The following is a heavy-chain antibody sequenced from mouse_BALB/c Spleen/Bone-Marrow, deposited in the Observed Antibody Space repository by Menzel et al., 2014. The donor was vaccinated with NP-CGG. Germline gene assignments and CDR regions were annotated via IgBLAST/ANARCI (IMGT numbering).Heavy chain of an antibody. CDR1: GYTFTEYT. Sequence: EVQLQQSGPELVKPGASVKISCKTSGYTFTEYTMHRVKQSHGKSLEWIGGFNPNNGVTIYNQKFKGKATLTVDKSSGTAYMELRSLTSEDSAVYYCAIYYSDYPVMDYWGQGTSVAVSS. J-gene: IGHJ4*01. V-gene: IGHV1-18*01. CDR3: AIYYSDYPVMDY. CDR2: FNPNNGVT. D-gene: IGHD1-1*01.